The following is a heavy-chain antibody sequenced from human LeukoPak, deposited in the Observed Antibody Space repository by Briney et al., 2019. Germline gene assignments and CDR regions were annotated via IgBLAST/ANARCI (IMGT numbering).Heavy chain of an antibody. V-gene: IGHV4-34*01. D-gene: IGHD4-23*01. J-gene: IGHJ4*02. CDR2: INHSGST. CDR3: ARIGRYGGNPVDY. CDR1: GGSFSGYY. Sequence: PSETLSLTCAVYGGSFSGYYWSWIRQPPGKGLEWIGEINHSGSTNYNPSLKSRVTISVDTSKNQFSLKLSSVTAADTAVYYCARIGRYGGNPVDYWGQGTLVTVSS.